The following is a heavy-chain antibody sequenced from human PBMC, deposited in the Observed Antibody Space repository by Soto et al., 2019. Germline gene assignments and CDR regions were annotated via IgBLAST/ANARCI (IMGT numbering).Heavy chain of an antibody. Sequence: QVQLVQSGAEVKKPGSSVKVSCKASGGTFSSYAISWVRQAPGQGLEWMGGIIPIFGTANYAQKFQGRVTITADESTSTAYMELSSLRSEDTAVYYCAIANQKYYYDSRPNNWFDPWGQGTLVTVSS. CDR1: GGTFSSYA. CDR3: AIANQKYYYDSRPNNWFDP. V-gene: IGHV1-69*01. CDR2: IIPIFGTA. D-gene: IGHD3-22*01. J-gene: IGHJ5*02.